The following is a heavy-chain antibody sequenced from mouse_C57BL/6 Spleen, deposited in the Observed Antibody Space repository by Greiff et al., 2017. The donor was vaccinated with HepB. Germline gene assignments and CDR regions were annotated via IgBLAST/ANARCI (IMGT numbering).Heavy chain of an antibody. Sequence: VQLQQSGPELVKPGASVKISCKASGYTFTDYYMNWVKQSHGKSLEWIGDINPNNGGTSYNQKFKGKATLTVDKSSSTAYMELRSLTSEDSAVYYCARSEIGPYYFDYWGQGTTLTVSS. CDR1: GYTFTDYY. CDR2: INPNNGGT. J-gene: IGHJ2*01. CDR3: ARSEIGPYYFDY. V-gene: IGHV1-26*01.